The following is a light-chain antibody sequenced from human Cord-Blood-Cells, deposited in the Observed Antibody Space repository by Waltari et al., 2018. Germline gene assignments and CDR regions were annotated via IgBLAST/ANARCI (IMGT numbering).Light chain of an antibody. CDR1: QSVSSY. CDR3: QQRSNWPPGLT. CDR2: DVS. J-gene: IGKJ4*01. V-gene: IGKV3-11*01. Sequence: EIVLTQSPATLSLSPGERATLSSRARQSVSSYLAWYQQKPGQAPRLLIYDVSNRATGIPARFSGSGSGTDFTLTISSLEPEDFAVYYCQQRSNWPPGLTFGGGTKVEIK.